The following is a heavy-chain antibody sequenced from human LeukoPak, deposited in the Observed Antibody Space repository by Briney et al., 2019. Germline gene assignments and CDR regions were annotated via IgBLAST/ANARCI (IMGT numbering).Heavy chain of an antibody. D-gene: IGHD6-13*01. CDR2: IKQDGSEK. CDR1: GFTFSSYW. CDR3: ARELRWRYSSSWAHPNNYYYYGMDV. V-gene: IGHV3-7*01. J-gene: IGHJ6*02. Sequence: PGGSLRLSCAASGFTFSSYWMSWVRQAPGKGLEWVANIKQDGSEKYYVDSVKGRFTISRDNAKNSLYLQMNSLRAEDTAVYYCARELRWRYSSSWAHPNNYYYYGMDVWGQGTTVTVSS.